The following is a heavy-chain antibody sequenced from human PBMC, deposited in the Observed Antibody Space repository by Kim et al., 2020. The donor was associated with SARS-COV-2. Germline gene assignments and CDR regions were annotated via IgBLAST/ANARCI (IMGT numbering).Heavy chain of an antibody. Sequence: GESLKISCKGSGYSFTSYWIGWVRQMPGKGLEWMGIIYPGDSDTRYSPSFQGQVHISADKSISTAYLQWSSLKASDTAMYYCARRRSGYDSYNWFDPWGQGTLVTVSS. J-gene: IGHJ5*02. V-gene: IGHV5-51*01. CDR3: ARRRSGYDSYNWFDP. CDR2: IYPGDSDT. D-gene: IGHD5-12*01. CDR1: GYSFTSYW.